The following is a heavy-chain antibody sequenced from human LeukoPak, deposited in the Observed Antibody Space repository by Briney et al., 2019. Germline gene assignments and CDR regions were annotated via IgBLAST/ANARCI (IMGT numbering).Heavy chain of an antibody. Sequence: PGGSLRLSCAASGFTFSTYSMNWVRQAPGKGLEWVSYISSSSSTIYYADSVKGRFTISRDNAKNSLYLQMNSLRAEDTAVYYCARAGGYSYGYGPTHFDYWGQGTLVTVSS. CDR1: GFTFSTYS. D-gene: IGHD5-18*01. J-gene: IGHJ4*02. CDR3: ARAGGYSYGYGPTHFDY. CDR2: ISSSSSTI. V-gene: IGHV3-48*01.